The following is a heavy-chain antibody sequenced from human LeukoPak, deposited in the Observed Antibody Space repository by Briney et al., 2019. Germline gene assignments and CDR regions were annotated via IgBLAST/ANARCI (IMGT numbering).Heavy chain of an antibody. CDR1: GGSFSNYY. Sequence: SETLSLTCAVYGGSFSNYYWNWIRQTPGKGLEWLGEINDRGRANYNPSLMSRVTVSVNTSKNQFSLRLTSVTATDTAIYYCARRWNYGRNYYIDVWGKGATVSVSS. CDR2: INDRGRA. CDR3: ARRWNYGRNYYIDV. J-gene: IGHJ6*03. V-gene: IGHV4-34*01. D-gene: IGHD1-7*01.